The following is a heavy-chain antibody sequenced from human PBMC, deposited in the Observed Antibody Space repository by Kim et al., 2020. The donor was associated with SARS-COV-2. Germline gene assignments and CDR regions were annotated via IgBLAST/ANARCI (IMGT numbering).Heavy chain of an antibody. V-gene: IGHV3-21*01. CDR1: GFTFSSYS. D-gene: IGHD6-13*01. J-gene: IGHJ4*02. CDR3: ARDPILYRSSRGPGFDY. CDR2: ISSSSSYI. Sequence: GGSLRLSCAASGFTFSSYSMNWVRPAPGKGLEWVSSISSSSSYIYYADSVKGLFTISRDNAKNSLYLQMNSLRAEDTAVYYCARDPILYRSSRGPGFDYWGQGTLVTVSS.